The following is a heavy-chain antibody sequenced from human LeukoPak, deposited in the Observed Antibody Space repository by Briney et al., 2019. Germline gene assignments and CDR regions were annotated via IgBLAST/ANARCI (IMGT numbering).Heavy chain of an antibody. CDR1: GGSFSGYY. Sequence: SETLSLTCAVYGGSFSGYYWSWIRQPPGKGLEWIGEINHSGSTNYNPSLKSRVTISVDTSKNQFSLKLSSVTAADTAVYYCARGSGWPPHDYWGQGTLVTVSS. V-gene: IGHV4-34*01. CDR2: INHSGST. J-gene: IGHJ4*02. D-gene: IGHD6-19*01. CDR3: ARGSGWPPHDY.